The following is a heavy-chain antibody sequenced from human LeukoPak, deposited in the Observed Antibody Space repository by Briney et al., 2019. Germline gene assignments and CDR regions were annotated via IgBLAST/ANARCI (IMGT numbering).Heavy chain of an antibody. CDR1: GFTFGSYA. J-gene: IGHJ4*02. V-gene: IGHV3-23*01. D-gene: IGHD6-19*01. CDR2: ISGSGGSP. Sequence: GASLRLSCAASGFTFGSYAMGWVRQAPGKGLEWVSGISGSGGSPYYTDSVKGRFTISKDNSKDTLYLQMNSLRDEDTAVYYCARDHPGSGWYVDYWGQGILVTVSS. CDR3: ARDHPGSGWYVDY.